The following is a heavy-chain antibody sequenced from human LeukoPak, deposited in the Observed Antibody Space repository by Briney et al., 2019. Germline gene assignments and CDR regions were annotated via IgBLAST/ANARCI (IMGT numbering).Heavy chain of an antibody. CDR2: IYPGGSDT. CDR1: GYSFTTYW. J-gene: IGHJ4*02. Sequence: GESLKISCKGSGYSFTTYWIGWVRQMPGKGLEWMGIIYPGGSDTRYSPSFQGQITISADKSINTAYLQWNSLRASDTAMYYCARRLTTEETFDYWGQGTLVTVSS. D-gene: IGHD1-1*01. V-gene: IGHV5-51*01. CDR3: ARRLTTEETFDY.